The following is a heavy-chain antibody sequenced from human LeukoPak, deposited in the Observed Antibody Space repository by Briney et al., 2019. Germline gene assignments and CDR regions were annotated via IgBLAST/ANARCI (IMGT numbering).Heavy chain of an antibody. Sequence: EASVKVSCKASGYTFTSYDINWVRQATGQGLEWMGWMNPNCGNTGYAQKFQGRVTITRNTSISTAYMELSSLRSEDTAVYYCARAAPYCSSTSCYGVYWGQGTPVTVSS. D-gene: IGHD2-2*01. V-gene: IGHV1-8*03. J-gene: IGHJ4*02. CDR3: ARAAPYCSSTSCYGVY. CDR1: GYTFTSYD. CDR2: MNPNCGNT.